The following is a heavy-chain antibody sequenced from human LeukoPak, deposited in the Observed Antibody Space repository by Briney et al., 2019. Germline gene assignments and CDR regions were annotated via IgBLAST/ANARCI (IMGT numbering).Heavy chain of an antibody. CDR1: GWSFSGYC. V-gene: IGHV4-34*01. J-gene: IGHJ6*04. CDR3: ARGHRMVGGAGKYYYYGRDV. CDR2: INLSRRT. Sequence: SGTLSLTCAVYGWSFSGYCWSWIRQPPGKGLEWIGEINLSRRTNHNPSLKSRVTIAVDTSKNQFSLKLNSVTPAYTAVYYCARGHRMVGGAGKYYYYGRDVWGKGTTVTVSS. D-gene: IGHD3-10*01.